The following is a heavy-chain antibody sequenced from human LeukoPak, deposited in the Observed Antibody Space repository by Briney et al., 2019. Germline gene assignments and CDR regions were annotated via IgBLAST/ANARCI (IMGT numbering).Heavy chain of an antibody. V-gene: IGHV5-51*01. CDR2: IYPGDSDT. J-gene: IGHJ4*02. Sequence: GESLQISCKGSGYSFTSYWIGWVRQMPGKGLEWMGIIYPGDSDTRYSPSFQGQVTISADKSISTAYLQWSSLKASDTAMYYCARLPPRGVYSSGFDYWGQGTLVTVSS. CDR1: GYSFTSYW. D-gene: IGHD6-19*01. CDR3: ARLPPRGVYSSGFDY.